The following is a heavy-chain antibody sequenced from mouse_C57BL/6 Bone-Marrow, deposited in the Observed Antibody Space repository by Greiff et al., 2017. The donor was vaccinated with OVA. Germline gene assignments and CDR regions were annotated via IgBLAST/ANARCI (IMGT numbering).Heavy chain of an antibody. CDR2: IDPETGGT. CDR3: TRMKIYYYGSSPYYFDY. J-gene: IGHJ2*01. V-gene: IGHV1-15*01. Sequence: QVQLKESGAELVRPGASVTLSCKASGYTFTDYEMHWVKQTPVHGLEWIGAIDPETGGTAYNQKFKGKAILTADKSSSTAYMELRSLTSEDSAVYYCTRMKIYYYGSSPYYFDYWGQGTTLTVSS. CDR1: GYTFTDYE. D-gene: IGHD1-1*01.